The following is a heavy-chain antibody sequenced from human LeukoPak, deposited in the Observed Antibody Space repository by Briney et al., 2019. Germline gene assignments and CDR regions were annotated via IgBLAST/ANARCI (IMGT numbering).Heavy chain of an antibody. CDR1: GGSISRYY. J-gene: IGHJ4*02. V-gene: IGHV4-59*08. CDR2: IYYSGST. Sequence: SETLSLTCTVSGGSISRYYWSWLRQPPGKGLEWIGYIYYSGSTNYNPSLKSRVTISVDTSKNQFSLKLSSVTAADTAVYYCARLRYSSGWRQVDYWGQGTLVTVAS. D-gene: IGHD6-19*01. CDR3: ARLRYSSGWRQVDY.